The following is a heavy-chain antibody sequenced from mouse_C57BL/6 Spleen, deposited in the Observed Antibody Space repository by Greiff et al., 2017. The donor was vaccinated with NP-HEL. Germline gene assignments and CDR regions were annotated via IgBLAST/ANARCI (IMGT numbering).Heavy chain of an antibody. Sequence: VQLQQPGAELVKPGASVKMSCKASGYTFTSYWITWVKQRPGQGLEWIGDIYPGSGSTNYNEKFKSKATLTVDTSSSTAYMQLSSLTSEDSAVYYCARLSNDYYGSRFFDYWGQGTTLTVSS. CDR3: ARLSNDYYGSRFFDY. V-gene: IGHV1-55*01. CDR1: GYTFTSYW. J-gene: IGHJ2*01. CDR2: IYPGSGST. D-gene: IGHD1-1*01.